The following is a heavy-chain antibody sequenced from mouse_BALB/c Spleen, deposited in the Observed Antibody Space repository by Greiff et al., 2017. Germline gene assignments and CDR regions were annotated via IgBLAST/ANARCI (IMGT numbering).Heavy chain of an antibody. V-gene: IGHV14-3*02. Sequence: EVQLQESGAELVKPGASVKLSCTASGFNIKDTAMHWVKQRPEQGLEWIGRIDPANGNTKYDPKFQGKATITADTSSNTAYLQLSSLTSEDTAVYYCDRATVYGYSPYDMDYGGQGTSVTVSS. CDR2: IDPANGNT. CDR1: GFNIKDTA. CDR3: DRATVYGYSPYDMDY. J-gene: IGHJ4*01. D-gene: IGHD2-2*01.